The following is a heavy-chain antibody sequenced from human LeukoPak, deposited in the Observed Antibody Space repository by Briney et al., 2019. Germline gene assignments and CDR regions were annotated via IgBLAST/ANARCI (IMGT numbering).Heavy chain of an antibody. Sequence: GGSLRLSCAASGFTFSSYWMHWVRQAPGKGLVWVSRINSDGSSTSYADSVKGRFTISRDNAKITLYLQMNSLRAEDTAVYYCARDVVGYEQYFDNWGQGTLVTVSS. CDR2: INSDGSST. V-gene: IGHV3-74*01. D-gene: IGHD5-12*01. CDR3: ARDVVGYEQYFDN. J-gene: IGHJ4*02. CDR1: GFTFSSYW.